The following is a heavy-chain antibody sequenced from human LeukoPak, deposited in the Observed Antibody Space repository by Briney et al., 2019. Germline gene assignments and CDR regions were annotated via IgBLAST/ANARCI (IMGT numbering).Heavy chain of an antibody. Sequence: GRSLRLSCAASGFTFSSYAMHWVRQAPGKGLEWVAVISYDGSNKYYADSVKGRFTISRDNSKNTLYLQMNSLRAEDTAVYYCARSYGSGSYYDAFDIWGQGTMVTVSS. D-gene: IGHD3-10*01. J-gene: IGHJ3*02. V-gene: IGHV3-30-3*01. CDR3: ARSYGSGSYYDAFDI. CDR2: ISYDGSNK. CDR1: GFTFSSYA.